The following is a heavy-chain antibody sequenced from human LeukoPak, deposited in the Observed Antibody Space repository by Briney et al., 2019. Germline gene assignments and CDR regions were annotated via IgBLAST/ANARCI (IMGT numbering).Heavy chain of an antibody. CDR1: GFYFANYP. Sequence: GGPLKLSCEASGFYFANYPMSGVRQAPGKGLEWVSAPVGGGSPNTYHADSVKGRFTISRDNSKNTLYLQMNSLRAEDTAVYYCARAVLSYCRGGSCPYFDYWGQGTLVTVSS. V-gene: IGHV3-23*01. CDR3: ARAVLSYCRGGSCPYFDY. J-gene: IGHJ4*01. CDR2: PVGGGSPNT. D-gene: IGHD2-15*01.